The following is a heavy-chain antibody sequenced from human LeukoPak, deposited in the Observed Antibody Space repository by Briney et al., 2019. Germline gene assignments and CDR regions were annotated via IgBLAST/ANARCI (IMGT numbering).Heavy chain of an antibody. CDR1: GGSFSGYY. Sequence: PSETLSLTCAVYGGSFSGYYWSWIRQPPGKGLEWIGEINHSGSTNYNPSLKSRVTISVDTSKNQFSLKLSSVTAADTAVYYCARDSGADWALDAFDIWGQGTMVTVSS. CDR2: INHSGST. CDR3: ARDSGADWALDAFDI. D-gene: IGHD2-21*02. J-gene: IGHJ3*02. V-gene: IGHV4-34*01.